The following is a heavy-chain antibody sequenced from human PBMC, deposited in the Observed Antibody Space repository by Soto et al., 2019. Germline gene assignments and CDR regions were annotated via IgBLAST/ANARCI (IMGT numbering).Heavy chain of an antibody. Sequence: QVQLVQSGAEVKKPGSSVKVSCKASGGTFSSYTISWVRQAPGQGLEWMGRIIPILGIANYAQKFQGRVTITADKSTSTAYMELSSLRSEDTAVYYCARVAVGATTYYFDYWGQGTLGTVSS. D-gene: IGHD1-26*01. CDR3: ARVAVGATTYYFDY. CDR1: GGTFSSYT. CDR2: IIPILGIA. J-gene: IGHJ4*02. V-gene: IGHV1-69*02.